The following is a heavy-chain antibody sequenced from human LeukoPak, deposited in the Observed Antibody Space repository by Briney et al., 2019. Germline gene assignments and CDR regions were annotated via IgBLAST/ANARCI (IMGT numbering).Heavy chain of an antibody. CDR3: AARLDYYDSSGYPP. CDR2: IYYSGST. J-gene: IGHJ5*02. Sequence: PSETLSLTCTVSGGSISSSGYYWGWIRQPPGKGLEWIGSIYYSGSTYYNPSLKSRVTISVDTSKNQFSLKLSSVTAADTAVYYCAARLDYYDSSGYPPWGQGTLVTVSS. CDR1: GGSISSSGYY. D-gene: IGHD3-22*01. V-gene: IGHV4-39*01.